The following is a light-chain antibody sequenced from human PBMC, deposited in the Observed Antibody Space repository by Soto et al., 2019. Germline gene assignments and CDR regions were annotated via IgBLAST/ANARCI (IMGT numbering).Light chain of an antibody. J-gene: IGKJ1*01. CDR1: QSVSSSY. CDR2: GAS. V-gene: IGKV3-20*01. CDR3: QQYGSSPWT. Sequence: EIVLTQSPGTLSLSPGERATLSCSASQSVSSSYLAWYQQKPGQAPRLLIYGASSRATGIPDRFSGSGSGTDFTLTISSLEPEECAVYYCQQYGSSPWTFGQGTNVELK.